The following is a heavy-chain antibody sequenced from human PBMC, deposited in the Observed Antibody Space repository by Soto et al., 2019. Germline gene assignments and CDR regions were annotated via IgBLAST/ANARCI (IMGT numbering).Heavy chain of an antibody. CDR3: AKDRAGATKRSYYFDY. V-gene: IGHV3-30*18. CDR2: ISYDGSNK. CDR1: GFTFSSYG. Sequence: QVQLVESGGGVVQPGRSLRLSCAASGFTFSSYGMHWVRQAPGKGLEWVAVISYDGSNKYYADSVKGRFTISRDNSKNTLYRQMNSLRAEDKGVYYCAKDRAGATKRSYYFDYWGQGTLVNVSS. J-gene: IGHJ4*02. D-gene: IGHD1-26*01.